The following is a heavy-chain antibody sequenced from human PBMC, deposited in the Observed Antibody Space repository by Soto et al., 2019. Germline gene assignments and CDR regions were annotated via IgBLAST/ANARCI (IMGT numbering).Heavy chain of an antibody. Sequence: QVQLVQSGAEVKKPGSSVKVSCKASGGTFSSYAISWVRQAPGQGLEWMGGIIPIFGTANYAQKFQGRVTITADKSTSTAYMELSSLRSEDMAVYYCGRGGPNIVVVVAATYCYGMDVWGQGTTVTGS. CDR3: GRGGPNIVVVVAATYCYGMDV. CDR2: IIPIFGTA. V-gene: IGHV1-69*06. D-gene: IGHD2-15*01. J-gene: IGHJ6*02. CDR1: GGTFSSYA.